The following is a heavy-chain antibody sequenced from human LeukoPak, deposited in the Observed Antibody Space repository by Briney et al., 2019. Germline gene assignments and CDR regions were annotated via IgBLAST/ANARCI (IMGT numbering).Heavy chain of an antibody. V-gene: IGHV3-21*01. CDR1: GFTFSSYS. CDR3: ATDRGWFILDY. CDR2: ISSSSSYI. J-gene: IGHJ4*02. Sequence: GGSLRLSCAASGFTFSSYSMNWVRQAPGKGLEWVSSISSSSSYIYYADSVKGRFTISRDNAKNSLYLQMSSLRVEDTAVYYCATDRGWFILDYWGQGSLVTVSS. D-gene: IGHD2-8*02.